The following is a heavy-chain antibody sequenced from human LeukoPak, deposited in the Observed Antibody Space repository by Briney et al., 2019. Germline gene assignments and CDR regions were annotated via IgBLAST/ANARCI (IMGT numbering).Heavy chain of an antibody. CDR2: ISYDGSNK. Sequence: PGGSLRLSCAASGFTFSSYAMHWVRQAPGKGLEWVAVISYDGSNKYYADSVKGRFTISRDNSKNTLYLQMNSLRAEDTAVYYCARGRAHQYYDFWSGYYTGDAFDIWGQGTMVTVSS. CDR1: GFTFSSYA. V-gene: IGHV3-30-3*01. D-gene: IGHD3-3*01. CDR3: ARGRAHQYYDFWSGYYTGDAFDI. J-gene: IGHJ3*02.